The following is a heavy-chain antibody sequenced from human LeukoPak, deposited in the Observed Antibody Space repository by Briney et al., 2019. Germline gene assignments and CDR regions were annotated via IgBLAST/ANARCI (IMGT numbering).Heavy chain of an antibody. CDR2: IYDSGST. Sequence: PSETRSLTCTASGGSIRSSYYYWGWIRQPPGKGLEWIGSIYDSGSTYYNPSLKSRVTISVDTSKNQFFLNLSSVTAADTAVYYCAGLVGRYSSGLYYYYFDYWGQGTLVTVSS. D-gene: IGHD3-22*01. J-gene: IGHJ4*02. CDR3: AGLVGRYSSGLYYYYFDY. CDR1: GGSIRSSYYY. V-gene: IGHV4-39*07.